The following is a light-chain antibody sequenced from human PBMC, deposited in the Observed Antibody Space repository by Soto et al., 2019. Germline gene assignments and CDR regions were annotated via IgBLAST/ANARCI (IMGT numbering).Light chain of an antibody. V-gene: IGKV3-20*01. CDR2: GAS. Sequence: EIVLTQSPGTLSLSPGEGATLSCRASQSVSSNYLAWYQQKPGQAPRLLIFGASRRASDIPDRFSGSGSGTDFNLTIKRLEPEDSALYYCQQYGGSPPYTFGQGTKLEI. CDR1: QSVSSNY. J-gene: IGKJ2*01. CDR3: QQYGGSPPYT.